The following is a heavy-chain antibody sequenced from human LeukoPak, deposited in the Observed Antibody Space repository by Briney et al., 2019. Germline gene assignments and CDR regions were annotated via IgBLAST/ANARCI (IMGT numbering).Heavy chain of an antibody. D-gene: IGHD3-10*01. CDR1: GGSISSGGYY. CDR2: IYYSGST. Sequence: SQTLSLTCTVSGGSISSGGYYWSWIRQHPGKGLEWIGYIYYSGSTYYNPSLKSRVTISVDTSKNQFSLKLSSVTAADTAVYYCARISGWAGYNWFDPWGQGTLVTVSS. CDR3: ARISGWAGYNWFDP. J-gene: IGHJ5*02. V-gene: IGHV4-31*03.